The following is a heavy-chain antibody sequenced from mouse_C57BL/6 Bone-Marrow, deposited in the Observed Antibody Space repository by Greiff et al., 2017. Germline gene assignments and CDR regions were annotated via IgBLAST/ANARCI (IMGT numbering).Heavy chain of an antibody. D-gene: IGHD2-2*01. CDR1: GYTFTDYE. CDR3: TRSRGGYEPWFAY. CDR2: IDPETGGT. V-gene: IGHV1-15*01. J-gene: IGHJ3*01. Sequence: QVQLKQSGAELVRPGASVTLSCKASGYTFTDYEMHWVKQTPVHGLEWIGAIDPETGGTAYNQKFKGKAILTADKSSSTAYMELRSLTSEDAAVYYCTRSRGGYEPWFAYWGQGTLVTVSA.